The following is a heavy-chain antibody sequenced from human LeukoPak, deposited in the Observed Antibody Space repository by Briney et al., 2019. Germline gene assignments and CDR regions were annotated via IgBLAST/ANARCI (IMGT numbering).Heavy chain of an antibody. V-gene: IGHV4-59*01. CDR2: IYYSGST. CDR1: GGSISSYY. Sequence: SETLSLTCTVSGGSISSYYWSWIRQPPGKGLEWIGYIYYSGSTNYNPPLKSRVTISVDTSKNQFSLKLSSVTAADTAVYYCARDLFGSSSSWGQGTLVTVSS. J-gene: IGHJ5*02. CDR3: ARDLFGSSSS. D-gene: IGHD6-6*01.